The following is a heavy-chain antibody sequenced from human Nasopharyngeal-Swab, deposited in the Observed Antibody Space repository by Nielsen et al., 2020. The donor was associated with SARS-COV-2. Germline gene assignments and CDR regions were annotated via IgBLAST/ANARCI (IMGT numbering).Heavy chain of an antibody. D-gene: IGHD6-13*01. Sequence: GESLKISCAASGFTFSSYAMSWVRQAPGKGLEWVSAISGSGGSTYYADSVKGRFTISRDNSKNTLYLQINSLRAEDTAVYYCAKVYSSSWYDAFDIWGQGTMVTVSS. J-gene: IGHJ3*02. CDR2: ISGSGGST. V-gene: IGHV3-23*01. CDR1: GFTFSSYA. CDR3: AKVYSSSWYDAFDI.